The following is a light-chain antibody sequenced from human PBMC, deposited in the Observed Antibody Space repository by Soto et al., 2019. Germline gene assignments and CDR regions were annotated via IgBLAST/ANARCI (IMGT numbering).Light chain of an antibody. CDR3: QQYNSWPLT. Sequence: EIVMTQSPATLSVSPGERATLSCRASQSVSSNLAWYQQKPGQAPRLLIYGASARATGIPVSFSGSGSGTEFTLTISSLQSEDFAVYYCQQYNSWPLTFGGGTKVEIK. CDR1: QSVSSN. V-gene: IGKV3-15*01. J-gene: IGKJ4*01. CDR2: GAS.